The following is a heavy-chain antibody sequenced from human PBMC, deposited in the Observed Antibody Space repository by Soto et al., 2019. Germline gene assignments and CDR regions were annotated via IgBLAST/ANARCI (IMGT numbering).Heavy chain of an antibody. J-gene: IGHJ4*02. CDR1: GGYIGSRSSC. CDR2: INYSGST. CDR3: AKTGFWSDYRVADY. V-gene: IGHV4-39*01. Sequence: SVTLSLTCSVFGGYIGSRSSCRGWIRQPPGKGLEWIGSINYSGSTYYNPSLKSRITISVDTSKNQFSLRLSSVTAADTAVYFCAKTGFWSDYRVADYWGQGTLVTVSS. D-gene: IGHD3-3*01.